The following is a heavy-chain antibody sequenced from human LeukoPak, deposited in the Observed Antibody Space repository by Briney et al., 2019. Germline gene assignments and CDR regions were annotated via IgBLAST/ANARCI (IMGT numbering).Heavy chain of an antibody. CDR2: IIPIFGTA. D-gene: IGHD5-24*01. V-gene: IGHV1-69*01. CDR1: GGTFSSYA. J-gene: IGHJ4*02. Sequence: GSSVKVSCKASGGTFSSYAISWVRQAPGQGLEWMGGIIPIFGTANYAQKFQGRVTITADESTSTAYMELSSLRSEDTAVYYCATPKDGYRTTPWDYWGQGTLVTVSS. CDR3: ATPKDGYRTTPWDY.